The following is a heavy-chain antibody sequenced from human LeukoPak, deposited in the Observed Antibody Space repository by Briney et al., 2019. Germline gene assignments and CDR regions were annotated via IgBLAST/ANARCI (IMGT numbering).Heavy chain of an antibody. CDR3: ARHGSVSSGALV. Sequence: PSETLSLTCTVSGGSISSYYWSWVRQPPGKGLEWIGDIFYSGSSNYNPSLKRRVTISVATSKHQFSLKLSSVTAADTAVYYCARHGSVSSGALVWGQGTLVTVSS. CDR2: IFYSGSS. V-gene: IGHV4-59*08. CDR1: GGSISSYY. D-gene: IGHD3-22*01. J-gene: IGHJ4*02.